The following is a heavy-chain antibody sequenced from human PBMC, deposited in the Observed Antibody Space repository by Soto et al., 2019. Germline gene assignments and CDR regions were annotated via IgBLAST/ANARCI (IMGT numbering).Heavy chain of an antibody. Sequence: GGSLRLSCAASGFSFSTTGMHWVRQTPGKGLEWVAMISHDGNSKYYTDSVKGRFTIPRDTSKNSLYLQMNSLTTEDTALYYCAKDWGSSSWYNWFDPWGQGALVTVSS. J-gene: IGHJ5*02. V-gene: IGHV3-30*18. CDR2: ISHDGNSK. CDR1: GFSFSTTG. CDR3: AKDWGSSSWYNWFDP. D-gene: IGHD6-13*01.